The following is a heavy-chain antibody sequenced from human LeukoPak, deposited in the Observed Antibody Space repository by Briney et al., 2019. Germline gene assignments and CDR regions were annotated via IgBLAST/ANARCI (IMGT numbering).Heavy chain of an antibody. Sequence: PSETLSLTCAVSGYSISSGYYWGWIRQPPGKGLEWIGSVYHSGSTYYNPPLKSRVTISVDTSKNHFSLNLSSVTAADTAVYYCARDNVVVVTATPTSGLDPWGQGTLVTVSS. V-gene: IGHV4-38-2*02. CDR1: GYSISSGYY. CDR3: ARDNVVVVTATPTSGLDP. D-gene: IGHD2-15*01. J-gene: IGHJ5*02. CDR2: VYHSGST.